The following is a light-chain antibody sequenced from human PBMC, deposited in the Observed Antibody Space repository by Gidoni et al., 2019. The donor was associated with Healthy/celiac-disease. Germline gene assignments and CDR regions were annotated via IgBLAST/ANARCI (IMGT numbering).Light chain of an antibody. CDR1: SSNIGSNT. CDR2: TNN. J-gene: IGLJ2*01. V-gene: IGLV1-44*01. CDR3: AAWDDSLNGVV. Sequence: ASGTPGQRVTISCSGSSSNIGSNTVNWYQQLPGTAPKLLIYTNNQRPSGVPDRFSGSKSGTSASLAISGLQSEDEADYYCAAWDDSLNGVVFGGGTKLTVL.